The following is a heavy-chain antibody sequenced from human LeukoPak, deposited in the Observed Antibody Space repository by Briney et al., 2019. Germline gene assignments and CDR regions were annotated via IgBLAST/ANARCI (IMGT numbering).Heavy chain of an antibody. D-gene: IGHD6-19*01. V-gene: IGHV3-21*05. CDR2: ISSSGTYI. CDR3: ARDPKSSGWYTFDY. J-gene: IGHJ4*02. CDR1: GFTFSSYS. Sequence: GGSLRLSCAASGFTFSSYSMNWVRQAPGKGLEWVSYISSSGTYIYYADSVKGRFTISRDSAKNSLYLQMNSLRAEDTAVYYCARDPKSSGWYTFDYWGQGTLVTVSS.